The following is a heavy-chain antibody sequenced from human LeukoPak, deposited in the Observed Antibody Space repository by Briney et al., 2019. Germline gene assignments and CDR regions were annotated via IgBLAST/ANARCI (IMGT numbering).Heavy chain of an antibody. D-gene: IGHD3-3*01. CDR3: ARAITIFDYYYMDV. CDR1: GDSFTTYD. CDR2: MNPKSGNT. V-gene: IGHV1-8*01. Sequence: ASVKVSCNISGDSFTTYDINWVRQATGQGLEWMGWMNPKSGNTVYAQKFQGRLTLTRDISISTAYMELSSLRSEDTAVYFCARAITIFDYYYMDVWGKGTTVTVSS. J-gene: IGHJ6*03.